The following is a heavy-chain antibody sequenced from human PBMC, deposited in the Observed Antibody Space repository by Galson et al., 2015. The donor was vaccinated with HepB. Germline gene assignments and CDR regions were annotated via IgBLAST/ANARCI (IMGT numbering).Heavy chain of an antibody. CDR2: IKEDGSET. Sequence: SLRLSCAASGFTFSNYWMSWVRQAPGKGLEWVANIKEDGSETHYVDSMKGRFIISRDNAKKSLYLQMNSLRAEDTAIYYCARERDPTSSGSLLNYWCQGTLVTVSS. D-gene: IGHD6-6*01. CDR1: GFTFSNYW. V-gene: IGHV3-7*03. J-gene: IGHJ4*02. CDR3: ARERDPTSSGSLLNY.